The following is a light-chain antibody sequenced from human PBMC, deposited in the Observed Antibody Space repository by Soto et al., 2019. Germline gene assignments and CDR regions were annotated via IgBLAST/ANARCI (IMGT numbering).Light chain of an antibody. CDR2: GNS. CDR3: QSYDSSLSGVV. V-gene: IGLV1-40*01. J-gene: IGLJ2*01. CDR1: SSNIGTGYH. Sequence: QSVLTQPPSLSGAPGQRVTISCTGSSSNIGTGYHVHWYQQLPGTAPKLLIYGNSNRPSGVPDRFSGSKSGTSASLAITGLQAEDEADYYGQSYDSSLSGVVFGGGTKLTVL.